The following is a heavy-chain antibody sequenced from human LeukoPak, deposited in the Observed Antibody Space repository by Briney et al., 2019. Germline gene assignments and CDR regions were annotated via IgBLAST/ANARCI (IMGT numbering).Heavy chain of an antibody. J-gene: IGHJ3*02. CDR2: ISSTGTSI. Sequence: GGSLRLSCAASGFTFSSYAMIWVRQAPGKGLEWVSYISSTGTSIYYADSVKGRFTISRDNAKNSLYLQMNSLRAEDTAVYYCVRDTRGAEAADDPFDIWGQGTMVTVSS. D-gene: IGHD6-13*01. CDR3: VRDTRGAEAADDPFDI. CDR1: GFTFSSYA. V-gene: IGHV3-48*01.